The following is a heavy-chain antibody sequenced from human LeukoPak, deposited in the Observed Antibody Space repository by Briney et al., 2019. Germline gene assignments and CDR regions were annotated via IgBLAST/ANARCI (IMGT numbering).Heavy chain of an antibody. Sequence: GGSLRLSCAASGCTFSSYAMHWVRQAPGKGVEWVAVISYDGSNKYYAASVKGRFTISRDNSKNTLYLQMNSLRAEDTAVYYCARAPLGDTYYFDYWGQGTLVTVSS. CDR3: ARAPLGDTYYFDY. J-gene: IGHJ4*02. CDR2: ISYDGSNK. CDR1: GCTFSSYA. V-gene: IGHV3-30*01. D-gene: IGHD4-17*01.